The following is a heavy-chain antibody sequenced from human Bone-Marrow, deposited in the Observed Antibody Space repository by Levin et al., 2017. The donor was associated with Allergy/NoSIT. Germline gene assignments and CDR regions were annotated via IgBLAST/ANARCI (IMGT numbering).Heavy chain of an antibody. Sequence: SQTLSLTCSVSGGSISSQNYYWSWIRQPPGKELEWIGYIQDSGSTKYNPSLKNRVTISIDTSKNRFSLKLTSVTAADTAVYYCATDVIMFCSGGSCHALDVWGQGTTVTVSS. D-gene: IGHD2-15*01. CDR3: ATDVIMFCSGGSCHALDV. V-gene: IGHV4-61*01. J-gene: IGHJ6*02. CDR1: GGSISSQNYY. CDR2: IQDSGST.